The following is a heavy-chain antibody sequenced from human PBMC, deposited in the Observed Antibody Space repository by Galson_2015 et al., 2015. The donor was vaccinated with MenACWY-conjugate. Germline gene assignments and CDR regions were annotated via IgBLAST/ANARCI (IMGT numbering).Heavy chain of an antibody. CDR3: AHRQVTVRGFDY. Sequence: PALVKPTQTLTLTCTFSGFSLSTSGVGVGWIRQPPGKALEWLALIYWDDDKRYSPSLKRRLTITKDTSKNQVVLTMTNMDPVDTATYYCAHRQVTVRGFDYWGQGTLVTVSS. CDR1: GFSLSTSGVG. D-gene: IGHD3-10*01. CDR2: IYWDDDK. J-gene: IGHJ4*02. V-gene: IGHV2-5*02.